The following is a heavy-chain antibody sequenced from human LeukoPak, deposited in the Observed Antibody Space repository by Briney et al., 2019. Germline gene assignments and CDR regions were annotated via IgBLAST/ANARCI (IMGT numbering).Heavy chain of an antibody. J-gene: IGHJ4*02. CDR2: INPNSGGT. Sequence: ASVKVSCKASGYTFTGYYMHWVRQAPGQGLEWMGWINPNSGGTNYAQKFQGRVTMTRDTSISTAYMELSRLRSDDTAVYYCARDGLDVDTAMVPQAYWGQGTLVTVSP. D-gene: IGHD5-18*01. V-gene: IGHV1-2*02. CDR1: GYTFTGYY. CDR3: ARDGLDVDTAMVPQAY.